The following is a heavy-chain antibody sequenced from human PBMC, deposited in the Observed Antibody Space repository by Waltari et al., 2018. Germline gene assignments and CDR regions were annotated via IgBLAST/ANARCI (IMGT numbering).Heavy chain of an antibody. J-gene: IGHJ6*02. Sequence: EVQLMESGGGLVQPGGSLSLSCPASGFTFSAYSMTWVRQAPGKGLEWVSFISSSGSAIYYADSVQGRFTISRDNARNSLYLQMNSLRAEDTAVYFCARASVAGTPFNFYAMDVWGRGTTVTVSS. D-gene: IGHD6-19*01. CDR3: ARASVAGTPFNFYAMDV. CDR2: ISSSGSAI. CDR1: GFTFSAYS. V-gene: IGHV3-48*01.